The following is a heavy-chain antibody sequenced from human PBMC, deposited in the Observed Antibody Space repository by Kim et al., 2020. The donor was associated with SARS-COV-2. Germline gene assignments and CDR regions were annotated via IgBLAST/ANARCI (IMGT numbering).Heavy chain of an antibody. Sequence: KSRVTISVDTSKNQFSLKLSSVNAADTAVYYCARGPVLRYFDWLFGAPDYWGQGTLVTVSS. CDR3: ARGPVLRYFDWLFGAPDY. J-gene: IGHJ4*02. D-gene: IGHD3-9*01. V-gene: IGHV4-31*02.